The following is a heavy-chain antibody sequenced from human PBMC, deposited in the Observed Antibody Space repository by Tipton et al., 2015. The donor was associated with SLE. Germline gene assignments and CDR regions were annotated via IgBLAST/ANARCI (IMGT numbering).Heavy chain of an antibody. J-gene: IGHJ6*02. CDR2: IIPILGIA. Sequence: QVQLVQSGAEVKKPGSSVKVSCKASGGTFSSYAISWVRQAPEQGLEWMGRIIPILGIANYAQKFQGRVTITADKSTTTAYMELSSLRSEDTAVYYCARDLHDYGSGMDVWGQGTTVTVSS. CDR1: GGTFSSYA. CDR3: ARDLHDYGSGMDV. V-gene: IGHV1-69*09. D-gene: IGHD4-17*01.